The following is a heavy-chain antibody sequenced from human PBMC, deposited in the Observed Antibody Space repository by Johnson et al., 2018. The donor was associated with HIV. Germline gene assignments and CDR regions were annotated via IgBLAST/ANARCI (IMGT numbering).Heavy chain of an antibody. CDR3: ARYGYRPEAAFDI. V-gene: IGHV3-30*04. Sequence: HVQLVESGGGVVLPGRSLRLSCAASGFTFSSYAMHWVRQAPGKGLEWVAVISYDGSNKYYADSVKGRFTISRDNSKNTLYLQMNSLRAEDTAVYYCARYGYRPEAAFDIWGQGTMVTVSS. CDR2: ISYDGSNK. CDR1: GFTFSSYA. J-gene: IGHJ3*02. D-gene: IGHD5-24*01.